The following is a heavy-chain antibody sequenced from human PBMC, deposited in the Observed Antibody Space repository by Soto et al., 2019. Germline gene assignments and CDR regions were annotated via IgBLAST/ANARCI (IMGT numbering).Heavy chain of an antibody. V-gene: IGHV3-48*02. CDR3: ARDKYFYDGSGPMESDYYYCGMDV. CDR2: IFSSSNGI. D-gene: IGHD3-22*01. J-gene: IGHJ6*02. CDR1: GFTFSSYS. Sequence: EVQLVESGGGLVQPGGSLRLSCTASGFTFSSYSMNWVRQAPGKGLEWVSYIFSSSNGIYYADSVKGRFTISRDNAKNALYLQMNSLRDEDTAVYYCARDKYFYDGSGPMESDYYYCGMDVWGQGTTVTVSS.